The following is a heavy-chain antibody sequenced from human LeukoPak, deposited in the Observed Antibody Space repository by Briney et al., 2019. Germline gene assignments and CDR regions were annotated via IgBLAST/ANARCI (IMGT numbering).Heavy chain of an antibody. CDR3: ARVSPHYYDSSGPNDAFDI. Sequence: SETLSLTCTVSGGSISSGSYYWSWIRQPAGKGLEWIGRIYTSGSTNYNPSLRSRVTISVDTSKNQFSLKLSSVTAADTAVYYCARVSPHYYDSSGPNDAFDIWGQGTMVTVSS. CDR1: GGSISSGSYY. CDR2: IYTSGST. D-gene: IGHD3-22*01. V-gene: IGHV4-61*02. J-gene: IGHJ3*02.